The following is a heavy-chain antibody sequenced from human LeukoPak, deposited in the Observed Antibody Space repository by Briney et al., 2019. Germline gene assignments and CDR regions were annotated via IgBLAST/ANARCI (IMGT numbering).Heavy chain of an antibody. Sequence: GGSLRLSCAASGFTFSSYAMSWVRQAPGKGLEWVSAISGSGGSTYYADSVKGRFTISRDNSKNTLYLQMNSLRVEDTAVYYCARDGYCSSTSCYLPGSFDIWGQGTMVTVSS. CDR2: ISGSGGST. J-gene: IGHJ3*02. CDR3: ARDGYCSSTSCYLPGSFDI. CDR1: GFTFSSYA. D-gene: IGHD2-2*03. V-gene: IGHV3-23*01.